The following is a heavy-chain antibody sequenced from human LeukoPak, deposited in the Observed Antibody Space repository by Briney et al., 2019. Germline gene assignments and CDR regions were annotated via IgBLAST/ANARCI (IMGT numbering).Heavy chain of an antibody. CDR3: ARERGLQQSYFDY. J-gene: IGHJ4*02. D-gene: IGHD4-11*01. CDR1: GFTFSSYA. V-gene: IGHV3-23*01. Sequence: PGGSLRLSCAASGFTFSSYAMSWVRQAPGKGLEWVSAISGSGGSTYYADSVKGRFTISRDNAKSSLYLQMNSLRADDTAVYYCARERGLQQSYFDYWGQGALVTVSS. CDR2: ISGSGGST.